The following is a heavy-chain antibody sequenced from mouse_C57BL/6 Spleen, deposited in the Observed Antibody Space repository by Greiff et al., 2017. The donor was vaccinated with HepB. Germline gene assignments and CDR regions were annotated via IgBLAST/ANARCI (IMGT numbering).Heavy chain of an antibody. J-gene: IGHJ3*01. V-gene: IGHV14-4*01. D-gene: IGHD1-1*01. CDR1: GFNIKDDY. Sequence: VQLKQSGAELVRPGASVKLSCTASGFNIKDDYMHWVKQRPEQGLEWIGWIDPENGDTEYASKFQGKATITADTSSNTAYLQLSSLTSEDTAVYYCTTPSYGSSAWFAYWGQGTLVTVSA. CDR2: IDPENGDT. CDR3: TTPSYGSSAWFAY.